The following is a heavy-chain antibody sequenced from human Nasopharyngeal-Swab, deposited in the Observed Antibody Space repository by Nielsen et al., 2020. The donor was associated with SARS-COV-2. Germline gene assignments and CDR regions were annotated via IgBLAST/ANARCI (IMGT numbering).Heavy chain of an antibody. D-gene: IGHD6-13*01. Sequence: VRQAPGKGLEWVSSVSSTSTYIYYADSVKGRFTISRDNAENSLYLQKNSLRAEDTAVYYCARDLLSSWRAIGNWYFDLWGRGTLVTVSS. V-gene: IGHV3-21*01. J-gene: IGHJ2*01. CDR2: VSSTSTYI. CDR3: ARDLLSSWRAIGNWYFDL.